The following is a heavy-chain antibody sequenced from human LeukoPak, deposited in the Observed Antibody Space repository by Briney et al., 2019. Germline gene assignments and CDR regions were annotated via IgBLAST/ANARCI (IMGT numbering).Heavy chain of an antibody. CDR2: IYSSGST. V-gene: IGHV4-59*08. CDR3: ARLLRVTSVGPDLYYFDY. J-gene: IGHJ4*02. Sequence: SETLSLTCTVSGGSISSYYWSWIRQPPGKGLEWIGYIYSSGSTNYNPSLKSRLTISVDTSKNQLSLKLTSVTAADTAVYYCARLLRVTSVGPDLYYFDYWGQGNLVTFSS. CDR1: GGSISSYY. D-gene: IGHD2-2*02.